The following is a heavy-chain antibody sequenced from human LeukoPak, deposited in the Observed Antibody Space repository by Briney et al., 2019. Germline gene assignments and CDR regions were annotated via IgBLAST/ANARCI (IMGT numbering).Heavy chain of an antibody. D-gene: IGHD6-13*01. CDR1: GYTFTSYD. CDR3: ARGAVIAAASFDP. Sequence: ASVKVSCKASGYTFTSYDINWVRQATGQGLEWMEWMNPNSGNTGYAQKFQGGVTMTRNTSISTAYMELSSLRSEDTAVYYCARGAVIAAASFDPWGQGTLVTVSS. V-gene: IGHV1-8*01. J-gene: IGHJ5*02. CDR2: MNPNSGNT.